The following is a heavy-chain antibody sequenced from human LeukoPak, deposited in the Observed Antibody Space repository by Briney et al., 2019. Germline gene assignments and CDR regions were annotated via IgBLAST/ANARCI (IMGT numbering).Heavy chain of an antibody. J-gene: IGHJ5*02. V-gene: IGHV4-39*01. CDR1: GGSISSSSYY. Sequence: PSETLSLTCTVSGGSISSSSYYWGWIRQPPGKGLEWIGSIYYSGSPYYNPSLKSRVTISVDTSKNQFSLKLSSVTAADTAVYYCARHGVTMIVVVIQRDWFDPWGQGTLVTVSS. CDR2: IYYSGSP. D-gene: IGHD3-22*01. CDR3: ARHGVTMIVVVIQRDWFDP.